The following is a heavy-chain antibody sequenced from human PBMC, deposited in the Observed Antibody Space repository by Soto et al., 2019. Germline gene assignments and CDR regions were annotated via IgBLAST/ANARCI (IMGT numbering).Heavy chain of an antibody. Sequence: SSETLSLTCTVSGGSISSYYWSWIRQPPGKGLEWIGYIYYSGSTNYNPSLKSRVTISVDTSKNQFSLKLSSVTAADTAVYYCARGTYYYDSTDWGQGTLVTAPQ. D-gene: IGHD3-22*01. J-gene: IGHJ4*02. V-gene: IGHV4-59*01. CDR1: GGSISSYY. CDR3: ARGTYYYDSTD. CDR2: IYYSGST.